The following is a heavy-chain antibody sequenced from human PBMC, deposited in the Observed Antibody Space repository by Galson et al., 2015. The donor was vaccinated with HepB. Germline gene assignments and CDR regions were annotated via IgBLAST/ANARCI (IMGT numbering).Heavy chain of an antibody. CDR2: IYHSGSS. D-gene: IGHD2-2*01. J-gene: IGHJ4*02. CDR1: GYPISSGYY. V-gene: IGHV4-38-2*02. Sequence: LSLTCTVSGYPISSGYYWGWIRQPPGKGLEWIGSIYHSGSSYYNPSLKSRVTISVDTSKNQFSLKLSSVTAADTAVYYCARDYCGSSDCYGYWGQGTLVTVSS. CDR3: ARDYCGSSDCYGY.